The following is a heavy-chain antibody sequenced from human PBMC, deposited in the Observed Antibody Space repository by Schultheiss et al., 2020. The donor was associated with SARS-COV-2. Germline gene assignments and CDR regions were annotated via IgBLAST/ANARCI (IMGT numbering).Heavy chain of an antibody. CDR1: GFTVSSNY. V-gene: IGHV3-74*01. CDR2: INTDGSST. CDR3: AREGAVTAFTRTTDAFDI. Sequence: GGSLRLSCAASGFTVSSNYMSWVRQAPGKGLVWVSLINTDGSSTNYADSVKGRFTISRDNAKNTLYLQMNSLRVEDTAVYYCAREGAVTAFTRTTDAFDIWGQGTMVTVSS. D-gene: IGHD2-21*02. J-gene: IGHJ3*02.